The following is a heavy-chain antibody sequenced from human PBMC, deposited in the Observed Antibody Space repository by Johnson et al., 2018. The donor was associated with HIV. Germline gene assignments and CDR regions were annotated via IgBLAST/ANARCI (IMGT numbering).Heavy chain of an antibody. Sequence: VQLVESGGGLVQPGRSLRLSCAASGFTFDDYAMHWVRQAPGKGLEWVSGISWNSGSIGYADSVKGRFTNSRDNAKNSLYLQMNSLRAEDTALYYCTPDGYNLGGAFDIWGQGTMVTVSS. D-gene: IGHD5-24*01. V-gene: IGHV3-9*01. J-gene: IGHJ3*02. CDR2: ISWNSGSI. CDR3: TPDGYNLGGAFDI. CDR1: GFTFDDYA.